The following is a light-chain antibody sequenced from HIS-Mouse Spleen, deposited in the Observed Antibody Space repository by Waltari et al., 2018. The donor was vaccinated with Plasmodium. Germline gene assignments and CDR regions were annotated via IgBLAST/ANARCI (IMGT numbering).Light chain of an antibody. CDR3: QQSYSTWT. CDR1: QSIISY. CDR2: AAS. V-gene: IGKV1-39*01. Sequence: DIKMTHSPSSLSASVGDRVTITCRASQSIISYVNWYQQKPGKAPKLLIYAASSLKSGVQSRFSGSGSGTDFTITISSLQPEDFATYYCQQSYSTWTFGQGTKVEIK. J-gene: IGKJ1*01.